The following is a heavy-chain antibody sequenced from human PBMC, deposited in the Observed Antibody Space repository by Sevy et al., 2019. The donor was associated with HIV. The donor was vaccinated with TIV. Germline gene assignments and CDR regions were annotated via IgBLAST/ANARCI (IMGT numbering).Heavy chain of an antibody. V-gene: IGHV3-66*02. CDR2: IYNGGST. CDR1: GFTVSSNY. J-gene: IGHJ6*04. CDR3: ARDGGSRGMDV. D-gene: IGHD6-13*01. Sequence: GGSLRLSCAASGFTVSSNYMNWVRQAPGKGLEWVSVIYNGGSTSYADSVKGRFTISRDNSKNTQYLQMNSQRAEDAAVYYCARDGGSRGMDVWGKGTTVTVSS.